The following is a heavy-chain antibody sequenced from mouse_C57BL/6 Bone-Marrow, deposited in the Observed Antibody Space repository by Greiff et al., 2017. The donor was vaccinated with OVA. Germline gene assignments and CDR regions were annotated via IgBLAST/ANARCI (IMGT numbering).Heavy chain of an antibody. CDR1: GYTFTSYW. V-gene: IGHV1-61*01. CDR3: ARGGDYYGSSYYWYFDV. Sequence: QVQLQQPGAELVRPGSSVKLSCKASGYTFTSYWMDWVKQRPGQGLEWIGNIYPSDSETHYNQKFKDKATLTVDKSSSTAYMQLSSLTSEDSAVYYCARGGDYYGSSYYWYFDVWGTGTTVTVSS. CDR2: IYPSDSET. J-gene: IGHJ1*03. D-gene: IGHD1-1*01.